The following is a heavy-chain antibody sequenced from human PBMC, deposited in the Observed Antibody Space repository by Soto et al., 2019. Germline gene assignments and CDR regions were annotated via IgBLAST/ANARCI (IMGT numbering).Heavy chain of an antibody. Sequence: GASVEVCCKASGYTYTSCDRKWVRQATKQGLEWMGWMNPNSGNTGYAQKFQGRVTMTRNTSISTAYMELSSLRSEDTAVYYCARIDGTEDYYYYYMDVWGKGTTVTVSS. V-gene: IGHV1-8*01. CDR2: MNPNSGNT. J-gene: IGHJ6*03. D-gene: IGHD1-1*01. CDR1: GYTYTSCD. CDR3: ARIDGTEDYYYYYMDV.